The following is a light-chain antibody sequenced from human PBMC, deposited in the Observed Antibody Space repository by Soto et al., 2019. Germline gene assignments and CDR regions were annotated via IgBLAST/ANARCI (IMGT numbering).Light chain of an antibody. CDR2: GGT. CDR1: RSDFVGYNF. J-gene: IGLJ3*02. V-gene: IGLV2-23*01. Sequence: QSALTQPASVSGSPGQSITISCTGTRSDFVGYNFVSWYQQSPGKAPKLIIYGGTQRPSGVSDRFSGSRFDNTASLTVSGLQVEDEADYYCCSYAEGMSWVFGGGTKLTVL. CDR3: CSYAEGMSWV.